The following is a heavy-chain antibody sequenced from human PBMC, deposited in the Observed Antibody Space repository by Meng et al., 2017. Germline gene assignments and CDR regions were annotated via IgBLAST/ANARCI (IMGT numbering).Heavy chain of an antibody. CDR3: AKGGYSGYDSIFGDY. Sequence: SLKISCAASGFTFDDYAMHWVRQAPGKGLEWVSGISGNSGSIGYADSVKGRFTISRDNAKNSLYLQMNSLRAEDTALYYCAKGGYSGYDSIFGDYWVQGTLVTVSS. J-gene: IGHJ4*02. CDR1: GFTFDDYA. V-gene: IGHV3-9*01. D-gene: IGHD5-12*01. CDR2: ISGNSGSI.